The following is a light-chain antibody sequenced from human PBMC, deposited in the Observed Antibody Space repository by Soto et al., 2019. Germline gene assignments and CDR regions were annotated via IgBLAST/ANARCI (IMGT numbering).Light chain of an antibody. V-gene: IGKV3-20*01. CDR1: QSVAKNY. J-gene: IGKJ4*01. CDR2: DAS. CDR3: QQYAHSPVT. Sequence: EIVLTQSPDTLSLSPGERVTLSCRASQSVAKNYLAWFQQKPGQAPRLLIYDASRRATGIPDRFSGYESGTDFTLNISRLEPEDFAVYYCQQYAHSPVTFGGGTKLEIK.